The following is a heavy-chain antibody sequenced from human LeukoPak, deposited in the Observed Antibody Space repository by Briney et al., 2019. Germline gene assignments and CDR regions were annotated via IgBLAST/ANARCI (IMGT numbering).Heavy chain of an antibody. J-gene: IGHJ6*02. CDR1: GFTFSSYV. CDR2: IRYDGSNK. CDR3: AKVYYDSSGYYRNYYYYYGMDV. D-gene: IGHD3-22*01. V-gene: IGHV3-30*02. Sequence: PGGSLRLSCAASGFTFSSYVMHWVRQAPGKGLEWVAFIRYDGSNKYYADSVKGRFTISRDNSKNTLYLQMNSLRAEDTAVYYCAKVYYDSSGYYRNYYYYYGMDVWGQGTTVTVSS.